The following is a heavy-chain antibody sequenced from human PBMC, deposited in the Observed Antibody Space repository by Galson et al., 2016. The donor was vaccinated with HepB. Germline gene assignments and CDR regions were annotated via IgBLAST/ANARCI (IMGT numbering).Heavy chain of an antibody. Sequence: SLRLSCAVSGFTFPNYGVHWLRRAPGKGLTWMSVISNDGSNKYYADSVKGRFTVSRDNSKNTVYLQMNSLRPEDTAVYYCASTPTYASGWYGGSGYFDSWGQGTLVTVSS. V-gene: IGHV3-30-3*01. D-gene: IGHD6-19*01. CDR2: ISNDGSNK. J-gene: IGHJ4*02. CDR3: ASTPTYASGWYGGSGYFDS. CDR1: GFTFPNYG.